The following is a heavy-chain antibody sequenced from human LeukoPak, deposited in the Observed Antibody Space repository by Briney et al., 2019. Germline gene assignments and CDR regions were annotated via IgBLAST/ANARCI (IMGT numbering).Heavy chain of an antibody. V-gene: IGHV3-7*01. CDR3: AKVDLEYYYDSSGSLLDY. CDR1: GFTLSTYW. J-gene: IGHJ4*02. D-gene: IGHD3-22*01. CDR2: IKQDGSEQ. Sequence: GGSLRLSCSASGFTLSTYWMSWVRQAPGKGLEWVANIKQDGSEQYYVDSVKGRFTISRDNAKNSLYLQMRSLRAEDTAVYYCAKVDLEYYYDSSGSLLDYWGQGTLVTVSS.